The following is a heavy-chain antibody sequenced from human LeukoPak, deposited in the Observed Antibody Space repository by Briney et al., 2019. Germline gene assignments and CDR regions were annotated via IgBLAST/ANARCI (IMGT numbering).Heavy chain of an antibody. CDR2: ISGSGGST. Sequence: PGGSLRLSCAASGFTFSSYAMSWVRQAPGKGLEWVSAISGSGGSTYYADSVKGRFTISRDNSKNTPYLQMNSLRAEDTAVYYCAKTYYDFWSGYPKYNWFDPWGQGTLVTVSS. D-gene: IGHD3-3*01. V-gene: IGHV3-23*01. J-gene: IGHJ5*02. CDR3: AKTYYDFWSGYPKYNWFDP. CDR1: GFTFSSYA.